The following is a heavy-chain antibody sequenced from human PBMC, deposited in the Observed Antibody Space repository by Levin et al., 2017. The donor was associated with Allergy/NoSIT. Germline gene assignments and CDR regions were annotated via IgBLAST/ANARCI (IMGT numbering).Heavy chain of an antibody. Sequence: LSLTCAASGFTFSSYGMHWVRQAPGKGLEWVAVIWYDGSNKYYADSVKGRFTISRDNSKNTLYLQMNSLRAEDTAVYYCATITMVRADDYWGQGTLVTVSS. CDR2: IWYDGSNK. V-gene: IGHV3-33*01. J-gene: IGHJ4*02. CDR1: GFTFSSYG. D-gene: IGHD3-10*01. CDR3: ATITMVRADDY.